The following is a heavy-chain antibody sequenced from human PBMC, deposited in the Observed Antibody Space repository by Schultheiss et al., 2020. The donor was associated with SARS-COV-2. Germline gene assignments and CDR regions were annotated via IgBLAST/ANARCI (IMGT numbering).Heavy chain of an antibody. Sequence: SETLSLTCAVSGGSISSGGYSWSWIRQPPGKGLEWIGYIYHSGSTNYNPSLKSRVTISVDTSKNQFSLKLSSVTAADTAVYYCARVARITIFGVVGWFDPWGQGTLVTVSS. D-gene: IGHD3-3*01. CDR2: IYHSGST. CDR1: GGSISSGGYS. V-gene: IGHV4-30-2*01. CDR3: ARVARITIFGVVGWFDP. J-gene: IGHJ5*02.